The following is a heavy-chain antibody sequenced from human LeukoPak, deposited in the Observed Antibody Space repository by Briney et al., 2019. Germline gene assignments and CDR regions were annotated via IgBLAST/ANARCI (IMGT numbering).Heavy chain of an antibody. Sequence: GASVKVSCKASGYTFTGYYMHWVRQAPGQGLEWMGWINPNSGGTNYAQKFQGRVTMTRDTFISTAYMELSRLRSDDTAVYYCARKVATIRSGVLDYWGQGTLVTVSS. CDR1: GYTFTGYY. CDR3: ARKVATIRSGVLDY. J-gene: IGHJ4*02. CDR2: INPNSGGT. D-gene: IGHD5-12*01. V-gene: IGHV1-2*02.